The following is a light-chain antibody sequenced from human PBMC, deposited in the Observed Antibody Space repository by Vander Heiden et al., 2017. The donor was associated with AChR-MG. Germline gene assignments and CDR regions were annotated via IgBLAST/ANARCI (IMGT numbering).Light chain of an antibody. V-gene: IGKV3-20*01. J-gene: IGKJ1*01. CDR2: GAS. Sequence: EIVLTQSPGTLSLSPGERATLSCRASQSVSSSYLAWYQQKPGQAPRLLIYGASSRATGIPDRFSASGSGTDFTLTISRLEPEDFAVYYCQQDGSSPQTFGQGTKEEIK. CDR1: QSVSSSY. CDR3: QQDGSSPQT.